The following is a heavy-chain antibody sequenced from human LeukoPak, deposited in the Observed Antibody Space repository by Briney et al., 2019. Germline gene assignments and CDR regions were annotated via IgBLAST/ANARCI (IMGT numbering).Heavy chain of an antibody. V-gene: IGHV3-23*01. CDR2: MSGSGDSI. J-gene: IGHJ4*02. CDR3: AKDWRADY. Sequence: ETLSLTCAVYGGSFSGYYWSWIRQAPGKGLEWVSAMSGSGDSIKYADSVKGRFAMSRDNSKNTLYLRMNSLRAGDTAVYYCAKDWRADYWGQGTLVTVSS. CDR1: GGSFSGYY.